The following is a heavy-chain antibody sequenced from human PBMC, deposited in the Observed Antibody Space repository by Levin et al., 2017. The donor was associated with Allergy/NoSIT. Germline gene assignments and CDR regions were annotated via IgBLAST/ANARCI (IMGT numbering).Heavy chain of an antibody. CDR1: GFTFTTYA. CDR3: AKDTPALSAGPYFDC. D-gene: IGHD2-2*01. CDR2: ISESGGST. V-gene: IGHV3-23*01. J-gene: IGHJ4*02. Sequence: AGGSLRLSCAASGFTFTTYAMTWVLQAPGKGLEWVSGISESGGSTYYADSVKGRFTISRDNSKNTLYLQMNSLRAEDTAIYYCAKDTPALSAGPYFDCWGQGTLVTVSS.